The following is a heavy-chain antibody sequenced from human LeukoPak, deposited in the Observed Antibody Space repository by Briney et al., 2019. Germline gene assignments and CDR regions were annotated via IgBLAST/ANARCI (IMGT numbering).Heavy chain of an antibody. CDR2: ISAYNGNT. Sequence: ASVKVSCKASGYTFTTYDINWVRQATGQGLEWMGWISAYNGNTKYAQNFQGRVTMTTDTSTSTAYMELRSLRSDDTAVYYCARDPAGEGFFDYWGQGTLVTVSS. CDR1: GYTFTTYD. J-gene: IGHJ4*02. CDR3: ARDPAGEGFFDY. D-gene: IGHD3-16*01. V-gene: IGHV1-18*01.